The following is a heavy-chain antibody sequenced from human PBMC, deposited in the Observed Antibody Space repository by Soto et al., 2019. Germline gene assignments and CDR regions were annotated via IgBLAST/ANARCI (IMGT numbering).Heavy chain of an antibody. CDR1: GGSFNSYR. V-gene: IGHV4-59*08. J-gene: IGHJ6*02. D-gene: IGHD3-10*01. Sequence: QVQLQESGPGLVKPSETLSLTCTVSGGSFNSYRWSWIRQPPGKGLEWIGYIHYSGITSYNPSLESRGPISVDTSTKQFSLKLRSVTAADTAMYYCVRQGFGDLHGLVDVWGRGTTVTVSS. CDR3: VRQGFGDLHGLVDV. CDR2: IHYSGIT.